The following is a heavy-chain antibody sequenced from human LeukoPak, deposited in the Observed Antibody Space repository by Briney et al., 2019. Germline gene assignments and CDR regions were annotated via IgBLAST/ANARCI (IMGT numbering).Heavy chain of an antibody. V-gene: IGHV4-31*03. D-gene: IGHD1-26*01. CDR1: GGSLSSGGYY. Sequence: PSETLSLTCTVSGGSLSSGGYYWRWIRQHPGKGLEWIGYIYYSGSTYYNPSLKSRVTISVDTSKKQFSLKLSSVTAADTAVYYCARDMAYVGAFDIWGQGTMVTVSS. J-gene: IGHJ3*02. CDR3: ARDMAYVGAFDI. CDR2: IYYSGST.